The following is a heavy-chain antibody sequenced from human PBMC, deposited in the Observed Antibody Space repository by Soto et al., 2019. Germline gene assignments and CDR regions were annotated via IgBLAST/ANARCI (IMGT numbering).Heavy chain of an antibody. CDR2: IYYSGST. V-gene: IGHV4-31*03. J-gene: IGHJ6*02. CDR3: ARGIVATTYYYYGMDV. D-gene: IGHD5-12*01. Sequence: SETLSLTCTVSGGSISSGGYYWSWIRQHPGKGLEWIGYIYYSGSTYYNPSLKSRVTISVDTSKNQFSLKLSSVTAADTAMYYCARGIVATTYYYYGMDVWGQGTTVTVS. CDR1: GGSISSGGYY.